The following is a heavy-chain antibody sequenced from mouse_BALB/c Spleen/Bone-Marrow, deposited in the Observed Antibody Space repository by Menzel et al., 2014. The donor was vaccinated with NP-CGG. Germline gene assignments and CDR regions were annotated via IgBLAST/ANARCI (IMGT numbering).Heavy chain of an antibody. D-gene: IGHD2-14*01. J-gene: IGHJ2*01. CDR3: ARPVYRYAPPAY. Sequence: VQLKESGGGLVQPGGSLELSCAASGFDFSRYWMSWVRQAPGKGLEWIVEINPDSSTLNYTPSLKDKFIISRDNAKNTLYLQMNKVRSEDTALYYCARPVYRYAPPAYWGQGTTLTVSS. V-gene: IGHV4-1*02. CDR2: INPDSSTL. CDR1: GFDFSRYW.